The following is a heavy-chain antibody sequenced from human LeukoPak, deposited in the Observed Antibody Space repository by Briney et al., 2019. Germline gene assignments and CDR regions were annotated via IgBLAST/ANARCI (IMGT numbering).Heavy chain of an antibody. J-gene: IGHJ4*02. CDR3: AKGGYCSSASCHFLPYDY. CDR2: IYSGGST. CDR1: GFTVSSNY. D-gene: IGHD2-2*01. Sequence: GGSLRLSCAASGFTVSSNYMSWVRQAPGKGLEWVSVIYSGGSTYYADSVKGRFTISRDNSKNTLYLQMNNLRAEDTAVYYCAKGGYCSSASCHFLPYDYWGQGTLVTVSS. V-gene: IGHV3-53*05.